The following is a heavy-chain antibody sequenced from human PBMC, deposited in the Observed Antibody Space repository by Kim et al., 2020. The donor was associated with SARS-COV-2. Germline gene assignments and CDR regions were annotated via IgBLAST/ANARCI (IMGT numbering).Heavy chain of an antibody. CDR2: IYYSGST. Sequence: SETLSLTCTVSGGSISTYYWSWIRQPPGKGLEWIGNIYYSGSTSYNPSLKSRVTISVDTSKNQFSLKLSSVTAADTAVYYCARGLWTFDYWCQGILVTVSS. CDR1: GGSISTYY. J-gene: IGHJ4*02. D-gene: IGHD2-21*01. V-gene: IGHV4-59*01. CDR3: ARGLWTFDY.